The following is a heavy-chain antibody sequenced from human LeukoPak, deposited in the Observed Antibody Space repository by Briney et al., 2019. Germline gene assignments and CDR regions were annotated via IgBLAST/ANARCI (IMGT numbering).Heavy chain of an antibody. J-gene: IGHJ6*02. CDR2: IYYSGST. D-gene: IGHD1-14*01. CDR3: ARRNQDYYYYYGMDV. CDR1: GGSISSYY. Sequence: NASETLSLTCTVSGGSISSYYWGWIRQPPGKGLEWIGSIYYSGSTYYNPSLKSRVTISVDTSKNQFSLKLSSVTAADTAVYYCARRNQDYYYYYGMDVWGQGTTVTVSS. V-gene: IGHV4-39*07.